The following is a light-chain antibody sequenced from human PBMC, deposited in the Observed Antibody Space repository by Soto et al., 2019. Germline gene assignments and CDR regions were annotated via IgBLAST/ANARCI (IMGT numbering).Light chain of an antibody. CDR1: QSVSSY. J-gene: IGKJ4*01. Sequence: EIVLTQSPATLSLSPGARATLSCRASQSVSSYLAWYQQKPGQAPRLLIYDASNRATGIPARFSGSGSGTDSTLTISSPEPEDFAVYYCQQRSNWPPVTFGGGTKVEIK. V-gene: IGKV3-11*01. CDR3: QQRSNWPPVT. CDR2: DAS.